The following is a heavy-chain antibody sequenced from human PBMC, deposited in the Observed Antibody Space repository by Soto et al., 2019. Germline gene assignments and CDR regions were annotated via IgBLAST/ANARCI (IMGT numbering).Heavy chain of an antibody. Sequence: PGGSLRLSCAASGFAFGSYGMHWVRQAPGKGLEWVSAISGSGGSTYYADSVKGRFTISRDNSKNTLYLQMNSLRAEDTAVYYCAKAGGSLGYYYYGMDVWGQGTTVTVSS. CDR1: GFAFGSYG. J-gene: IGHJ6*02. D-gene: IGHD1-26*01. V-gene: IGHV3-23*01. CDR3: AKAGGSLGYYYYGMDV. CDR2: ISGSGGST.